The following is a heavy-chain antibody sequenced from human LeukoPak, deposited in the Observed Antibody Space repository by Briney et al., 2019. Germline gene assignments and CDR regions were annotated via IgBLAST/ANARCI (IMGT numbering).Heavy chain of an antibody. D-gene: IGHD2-2*01. CDR2: IRYDGSNK. CDR1: GFTFSSYG. J-gene: IGHJ4*02. V-gene: IGHV3-30*02. CDR3: AKDAPPYCSSTSCFGY. Sequence: GGSLRPSCAASGFTFSSYGMRWVRQAPGKGLEWVAFIRYDGSNKYYADSVKGRFTISRDNSKNTLYLQMNSLRAEDTAVYYCAKDAPPYCSSTSCFGYWGQGTLVTVSS.